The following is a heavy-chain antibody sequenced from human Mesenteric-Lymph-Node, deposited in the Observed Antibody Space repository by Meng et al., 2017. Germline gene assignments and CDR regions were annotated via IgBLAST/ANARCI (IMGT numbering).Heavy chain of an antibody. CDR3: ARAGKSIAAAVSDWFDP. D-gene: IGHD6-13*01. CDR2: IIPIFGTA. J-gene: IGHJ5*02. V-gene: IGHV1-69*05. Sequence: SVKVSCKASGGTFSSHAISWVRQAPGQGLEWMGGIIPIFGTANYAQKFQGRVTITTDESTSTAYMGLSSLRSEDTAVYYCARAGKSIAAAVSDWFDPWGQGTLVTVSS. CDR1: GGTFSSHA.